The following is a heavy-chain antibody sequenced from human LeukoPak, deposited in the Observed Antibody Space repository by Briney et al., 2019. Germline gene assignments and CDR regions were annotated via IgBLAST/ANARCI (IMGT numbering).Heavy chain of an antibody. Sequence: GGSLRLSCSASGLTLSIYAMGWVRQAPGKGLQWVADISGSGRDTYSAESVKGRFTISRDNVNNTVSLQMNSLRVEDTATYYCVKEYTGSFYNFENWFDPWGQGTVVTVSP. CDR1: GLTLSIYA. CDR3: VKEYTGSFYNFENWFDP. CDR2: ISGSGRDT. J-gene: IGHJ5*02. D-gene: IGHD3-10*01. V-gene: IGHV3-23*01.